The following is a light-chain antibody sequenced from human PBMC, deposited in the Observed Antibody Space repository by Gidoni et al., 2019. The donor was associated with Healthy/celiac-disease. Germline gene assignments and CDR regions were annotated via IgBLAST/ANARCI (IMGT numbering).Light chain of an antibody. CDR3: QQYGSSSFT. Sequence: EIVLTQPPGTLSLSPGERATFSCRASQSVSSSYLAWYQQKRGQAPRLLIYGASSRATRIPDRFTGSGSGPYFSLSISRLEPEDFAVNYCQQYGSSSFTFGQGTRLEIK. J-gene: IGKJ5*01. V-gene: IGKV3-20*01. CDR1: QSVSSSY. CDR2: GAS.